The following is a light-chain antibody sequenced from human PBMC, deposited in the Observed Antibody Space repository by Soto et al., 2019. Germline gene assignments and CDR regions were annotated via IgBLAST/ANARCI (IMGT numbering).Light chain of an antibody. J-gene: IGKJ2*01. Sequence: EIVLTQSPGTLSLSPGERATLSCRASQSVSSSYLAWYQQKPGQAPRLLIYGASSRATGIPDRFSGSGSGTDFTLTISRLEAEGFAVYYCPQYGSSPRQTFCQGTKLEIK. CDR2: GAS. CDR3: PQYGSSPRQT. CDR1: QSVSSSY. V-gene: IGKV3-20*01.